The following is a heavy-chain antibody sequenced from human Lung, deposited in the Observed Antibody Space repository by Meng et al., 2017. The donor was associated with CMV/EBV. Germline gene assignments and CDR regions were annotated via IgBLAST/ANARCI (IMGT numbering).Heavy chain of an antibody. J-gene: IGHJ4*02. V-gene: IGHV3-21*01. CDR1: GFTFSSYS. Sequence: ESXKISXAASGFTFSSYSVNWVRQAPGKGLEWVSSISSSSSYIYYADSVEGRFTISRDNAKKSLYLQMNSLRAEDTARYYCATRMTTVTTGDYWGQGTXVNVYS. CDR3: ATRMTTVTTGDY. CDR2: ISSSSSYI. D-gene: IGHD4-17*01.